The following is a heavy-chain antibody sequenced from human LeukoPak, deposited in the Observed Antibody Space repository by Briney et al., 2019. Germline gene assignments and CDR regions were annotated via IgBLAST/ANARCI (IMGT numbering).Heavy chain of an antibody. J-gene: IGHJ4*02. CDR1: GFTVSSSY. CDR2: IYSGGST. V-gene: IGHV3-53*05. Sequence: HPGGSLRLSCTASGFTVSSSYMSWVRQAPGKGLEWVSIIYSGGSTNYADSVKGRFTISRDTSMNTLYLQMNSLTVEDTAVYYCARSYGSGGYRCLDYWGQGTLVIVSS. D-gene: IGHD6-19*01. CDR3: ARSYGSGGYRCLDY.